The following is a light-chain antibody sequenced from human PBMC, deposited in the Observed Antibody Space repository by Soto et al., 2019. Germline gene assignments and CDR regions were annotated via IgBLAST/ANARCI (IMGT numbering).Light chain of an antibody. CDR1: SSDVGEYNY. V-gene: IGLV2-14*01. CDR3: SSYTRSRTWV. CDR2: EVS. Sequence: QSVLTQPASVSGSPGQSITISCTGTSSDVGEYNYVSWYQHHPGKAPKLMIYEVSKRPSGVSNRFFASKSGNTASLTVSGLQAEDEADYYCSSYTRSRTWVFGGGTKVTVL. J-gene: IGLJ3*02.